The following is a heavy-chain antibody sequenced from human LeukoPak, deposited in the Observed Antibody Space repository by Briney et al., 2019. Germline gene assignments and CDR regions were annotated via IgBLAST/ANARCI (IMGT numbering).Heavy chain of an antibody. V-gene: IGHV3-48*01. CDR3: ARGGRAYPLDY. Sequence: PGGSLRLSCAASGFTFSIYSMNWVRQAPGKGLEWVSYITSDRRTISYADPVKGRFTISRDNDKRLLYLQMDSLRAGDTAIYYCARGGRAYPLDYWGQGTLVTVSS. J-gene: IGHJ4*02. CDR1: GFTFSIYS. CDR2: ITSDRRTI.